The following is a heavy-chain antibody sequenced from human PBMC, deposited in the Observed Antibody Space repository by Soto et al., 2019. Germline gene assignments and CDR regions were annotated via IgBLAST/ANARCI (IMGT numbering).Heavy chain of an antibody. Sequence: QVQLQESGPGLVKPSQTLSLTCTVSGGSISSGDYYWSWIRQPPGKGLEWIGYIYYSGGTYYNPSLKSRFTISVDTSKNQFSPKLSSVTAADTAVYYCARLVQLLQGRWFDPWGQGTLVTVSS. CDR1: GGSISSGDYY. CDR2: IYYSGGT. CDR3: ARLVQLLQGRWFDP. J-gene: IGHJ5*02. V-gene: IGHV4-30-4*01. D-gene: IGHD2-15*01.